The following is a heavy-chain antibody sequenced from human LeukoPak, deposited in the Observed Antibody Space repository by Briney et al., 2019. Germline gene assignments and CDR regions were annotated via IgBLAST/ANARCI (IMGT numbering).Heavy chain of an antibody. CDR2: IYYSGST. CDR3: ARERPYCSGGSCYAYSYGMDV. CDR1: GGSISSGGYY. Sequence: PSETLSLTCTVSGGSISSGGYYWTWIRQHPGKGLEWIGYIYYSGSTYYNPSLRSRVTITVDTSKMQFFLKLSSVTAADTAVYYCARERPYCSGGSCYAYSYGMDVWGQGTTVTVSS. J-gene: IGHJ6*02. D-gene: IGHD2-15*01. V-gene: IGHV4-31*03.